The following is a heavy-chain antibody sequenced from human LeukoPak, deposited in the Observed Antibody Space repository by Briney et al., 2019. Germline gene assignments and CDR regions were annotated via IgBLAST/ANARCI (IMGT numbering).Heavy chain of an antibody. D-gene: IGHD4/OR15-4a*01. Sequence: SETLSLTCSVSGDSITSGEYYWAWLRQPPRKGLEWLGSVYYSGSIKYNPSLKGRVSISRDMSKNQFSLNLNSVNATDTAVYYCARRDYAAWFDPWGQGTLVTVSS. V-gene: IGHV4-39*07. CDR3: ARRDYAAWFDP. CDR1: GDSITSGEYY. J-gene: IGHJ5*02. CDR2: VYYSGSI.